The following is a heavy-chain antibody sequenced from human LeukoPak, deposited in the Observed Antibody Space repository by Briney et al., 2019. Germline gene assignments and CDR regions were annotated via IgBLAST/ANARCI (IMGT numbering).Heavy chain of an antibody. CDR3: ARDRDDMGVGFDY. CDR2: IIPIFGIA. Sequence: TLTLSCTASGGTFSSYAISWVRQAPGQGLEWMGRIIPIFGIANYAQKFQRRVTITADKSTSTAYMELSSLRSEDTAVYYCARDRDDMGVGFDYWGQGTLVTVSS. V-gene: IGHV1-69*04. J-gene: IGHJ4*02. D-gene: IGHD1-26*01. CDR1: GGTFSSYA.